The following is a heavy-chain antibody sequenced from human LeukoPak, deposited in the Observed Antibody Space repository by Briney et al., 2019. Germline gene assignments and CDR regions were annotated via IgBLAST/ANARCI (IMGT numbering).Heavy chain of an antibody. J-gene: IGHJ4*02. D-gene: IGHD2-2*01. CDR1: GYTFTSYD. V-gene: IGHV1-8*01. CDR2: MNPNSGNT. CDR3: ARGGRGCSSTSCHLDY. Sequence: GASVKVSCKASGYTFTSYDINWVRQATGQGLEWMGWMNPNSGNTGYAQKFQGRVTMTRNTSISTAYMELSSLRSEDTAVYYCARGGRGCSSTSCHLDYWGQGTLVTVSS.